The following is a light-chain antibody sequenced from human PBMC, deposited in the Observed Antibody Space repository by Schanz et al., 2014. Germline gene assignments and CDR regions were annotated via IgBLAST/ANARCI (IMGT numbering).Light chain of an antibody. CDR3: SSYAGSYTWL. Sequence: QSALTQPRSVSGSPGQSVTISCTGTSSDVGGYNYVSWYQQHPGKAPKVMIYDVSERPSGVPDRFSGSKSGNTASLTISGLQADDEADYYCSSYAGSYTWLFGGGTKVTVL. CDR1: SSDVGGYNY. J-gene: IGLJ3*02. V-gene: IGLV2-11*01. CDR2: DVS.